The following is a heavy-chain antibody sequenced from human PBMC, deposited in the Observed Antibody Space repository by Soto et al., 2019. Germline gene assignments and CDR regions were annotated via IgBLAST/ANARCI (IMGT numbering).Heavy chain of an antibody. Sequence: TLSLTCTVSGGSISSGSYYWSWIRQHPGKGLEWMGYIYYSGSTYYNPSLKSRVTISVDTSKNQFSLKLSSVTAADTAVYYCARGSWSFYYFDYWGQGTLVTVSS. J-gene: IGHJ4*02. D-gene: IGHD3-10*01. CDR1: GGSISSGSYY. V-gene: IGHV4-31*03. CDR2: IYYSGST. CDR3: ARGSWSFYYFDY.